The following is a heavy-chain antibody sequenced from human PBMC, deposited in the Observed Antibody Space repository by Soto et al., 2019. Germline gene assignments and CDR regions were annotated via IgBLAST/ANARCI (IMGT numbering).Heavy chain of an antibody. Sequence: LRLSCEASGFTFSSYPMHWVRQAPGKGLEWVTVISYDGGNQYYADSVKGRFTISRDNSKDTLYLQMHSLRSDDTAVYFCARGPITQTSFIDHWGQGTLVTVSS. V-gene: IGHV3-30-3*01. D-gene: IGHD1-20*01. CDR1: GFTFSSYP. CDR3: ARGPITQTSFIDH. J-gene: IGHJ4*02. CDR2: ISYDGGNQ.